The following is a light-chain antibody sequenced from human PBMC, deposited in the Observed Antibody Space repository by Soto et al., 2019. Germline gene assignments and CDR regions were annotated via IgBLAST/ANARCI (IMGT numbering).Light chain of an antibody. CDR3: QSYDSSLGGYV. Sequence: QSVLTQPPSVSAAPGQRVTISCTGSSSNIGAGYEAHWYQQVPGTAPKLLIYENNNRPSGVPDRFSGSKSGTSASLAITGLQAEDEAEYDCQSYDSSLGGYVCGTGTKLTVL. J-gene: IGLJ1*01. CDR1: SSNIGAGYE. CDR2: ENN. V-gene: IGLV1-40*01.